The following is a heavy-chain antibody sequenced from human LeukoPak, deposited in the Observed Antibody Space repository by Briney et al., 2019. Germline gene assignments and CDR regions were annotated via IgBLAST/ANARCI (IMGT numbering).Heavy chain of an antibody. J-gene: IGHJ4*02. Sequence: SETLSLTCTVSGGSISSSSYYWGWIRQPPGKGLEWIGSIYYSGSTYYNPSLKSRVTISVDTSKNQFSLKLSSVTAADTAVYYCASPIAAAGRGGDYWGQGTLVTVCS. D-gene: IGHD6-13*01. CDR3: ASPIAAAGRGGDY. CDR2: IYYSGST. V-gene: IGHV4-39*01. CDR1: GGSISSSSYY.